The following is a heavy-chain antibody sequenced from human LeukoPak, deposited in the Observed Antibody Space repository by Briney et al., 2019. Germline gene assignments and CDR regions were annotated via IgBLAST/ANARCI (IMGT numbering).Heavy chain of an antibody. D-gene: IGHD3-22*01. CDR2: INHSGST. Sequence: SETLSLTCAVYGGSFSGYYWSWIRQPPGKGLEWIGEINHSGSTNYNPSLKSRVTISVDTSKNQFSLKLSSVTAADTAVYYCASSGYFPIDYWGQGTLVTVSS. V-gene: IGHV4-34*01. CDR3: ASSGYFPIDY. J-gene: IGHJ4*02. CDR1: GGSFSGYY.